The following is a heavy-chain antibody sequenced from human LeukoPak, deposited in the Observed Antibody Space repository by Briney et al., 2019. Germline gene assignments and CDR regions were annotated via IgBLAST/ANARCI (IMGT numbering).Heavy chain of an antibody. D-gene: IGHD3-10*01. V-gene: IGHV3-66*02. CDR1: GFTVSSNY. J-gene: IGHJ2*01. Sequence: GGSLRLSCAASGFTVSSNYMSWVRQTPGKGLEWVSVIYSGGSTYYADSVKGRFTISRDNSKNTLYLQMNSLRAEDTAVYYCARADYYGSGSYYKYWYFDLWGRGTLVTVSS. CDR2: IYSGGST. CDR3: ARADYYGSGSYYKYWYFDL.